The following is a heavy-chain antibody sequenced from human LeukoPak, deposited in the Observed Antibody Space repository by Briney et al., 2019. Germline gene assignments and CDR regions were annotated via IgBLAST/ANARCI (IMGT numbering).Heavy chain of an antibody. V-gene: IGHV1-8*01. CDR2: MNPNSGNT. J-gene: IGHJ4*02. Sequence: ASVKVSCKASGYTFTSYDINWVRQATGQGLEWMGWMNPNSGNTGYAQKFQGRVTMTRNTSISTAYMELSSLRSEDTAVYYCARGYDILTGSPFRGRDANRYYFDYWGQGTLVTVSS. CDR3: ARGYDILTGSPFRGRDANRYYFDY. CDR1: GYTFTSYD. D-gene: IGHD3-9*01.